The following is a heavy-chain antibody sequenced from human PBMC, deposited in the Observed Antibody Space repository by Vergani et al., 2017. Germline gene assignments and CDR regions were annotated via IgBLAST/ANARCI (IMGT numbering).Heavy chain of an antibody. CDR2: MSWNSGSI. V-gene: IGHV3-9*01. Sequence: EVQLVESGGGLVQPGRSLRLSCAASGFTFDDYAMHWVRQAPGKGLEWVSGMSWNSGSIGYADSVKGRFTISRDNAKNSLYLQMNSLRTEDTAVYYCARDGHANVGFPYGDYVAYWGQGTLVTVSS. CDR3: ARDGHANVGFPYGDYVAY. J-gene: IGHJ4*02. CDR1: GFTFDDYA. D-gene: IGHD4-17*01.